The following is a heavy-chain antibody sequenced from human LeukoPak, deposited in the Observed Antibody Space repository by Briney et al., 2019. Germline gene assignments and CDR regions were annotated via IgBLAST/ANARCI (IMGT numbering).Heavy chain of an antibody. CDR2: ISYDGSNK. CDR3: ARDLYYDYAFDI. V-gene: IGHV3-30*03. D-gene: IGHD1-26*01. Sequence: TGGSLRLSCAASGFTFNDYAMHWVRQAPGKGLEWVAVISYDGSNKYYADSVKGRFTISRDNSKNTLYLQMNSLRAEDTAVYYCARDLYYDYAFDIWGQGTMVTVSS. CDR1: GFTFNDYA. J-gene: IGHJ3*02.